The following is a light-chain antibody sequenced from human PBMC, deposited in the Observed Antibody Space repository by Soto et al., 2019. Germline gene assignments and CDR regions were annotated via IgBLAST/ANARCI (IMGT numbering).Light chain of an antibody. V-gene: IGLV1-40*01. CDR3: QSYDSSLSGYV. Sequence: QPVLTQPPSVSGAPGQRVTISCTGSSSNIGAGYDVHWYQQLPGTAPQLLIYGNNNRPSGVPDRFSGSKSGTSASLAITGLQAEDEADYYCQSYDSSLSGYVFGTGTKLTVL. CDR2: GNN. J-gene: IGLJ1*01. CDR1: SSNIGAGYD.